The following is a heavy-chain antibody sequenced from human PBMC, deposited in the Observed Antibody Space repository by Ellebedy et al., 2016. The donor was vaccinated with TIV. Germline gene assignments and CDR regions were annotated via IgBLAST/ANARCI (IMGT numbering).Heavy chain of an antibody. CDR3: ARDIVVVPAAHHYYYYGMDV. V-gene: IGHV1-18*01. CDR2: ISAYNGNT. D-gene: IGHD2-2*01. J-gene: IGHJ6*02. CDR1: GYTFTSYG. Sequence: ASVKVSCXASGYTFTSYGISWVRQAPGQGLEWMGWISAYNGNTNYAQKLQGRVTMTTDTSTSTAYMELRSLRSDDTAVYYCARDIVVVPAAHHYYYYGMDVWGQGTTVTVSS.